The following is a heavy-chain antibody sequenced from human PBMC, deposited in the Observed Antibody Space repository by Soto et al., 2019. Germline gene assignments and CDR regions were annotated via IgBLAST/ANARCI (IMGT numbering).Heavy chain of an antibody. Sequence: GSLRLSCAASGFTFSSYAMSWVRQAPGKGLEWVSAISGSGGSTYYADSVKGRFTISRDSSKNTLYLQMNSLRAEDTAVYYCATSGYCSSTSCPPFDYWGQGTLVTVSS. V-gene: IGHV3-23*01. CDR1: GFTFSSYA. CDR3: ATSGYCSSTSCPPFDY. D-gene: IGHD2-2*01. J-gene: IGHJ4*02. CDR2: ISGSGGST.